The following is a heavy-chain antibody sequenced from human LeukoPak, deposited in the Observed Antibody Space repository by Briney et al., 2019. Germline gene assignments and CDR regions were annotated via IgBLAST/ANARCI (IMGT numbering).Heavy chain of an antibody. V-gene: IGHV1-18*01. J-gene: IGHJ4*02. CDR3: ATSQGIAVAGRGLDY. CDR2: ISACNGNT. Sequence: ASVKVSCKASGYTFTSYGISWVRQAPGQGLEWMGWISACNGNTNYAQKLQGRVTMTTDTSTSTAYMELRSLRSDDTAVYYCATSQGIAVAGRGLDYWGQGTLVTVSS. D-gene: IGHD6-19*01. CDR1: GYTFTSYG.